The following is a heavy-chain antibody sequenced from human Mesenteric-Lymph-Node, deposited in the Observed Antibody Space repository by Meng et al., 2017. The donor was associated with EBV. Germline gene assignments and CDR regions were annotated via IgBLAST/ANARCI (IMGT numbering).Heavy chain of an antibody. CDR3: AEVLNGYYYFDY. V-gene: IGHV4-4*02. CDR2: VYHSGST. CDR1: GASISGPNW. J-gene: IGHJ4*02. D-gene: IGHD3-22*01. Sequence: ELRGAGPGLGKPSGTLSLTCAVSGASISGPNWWSWVRQPPGKGLEWIGEVYHSGSTNYNPSLRSRVSMSVDTSKNHFSLKLTSVTAADTAMYYCAEVLNGYYYFDYWGQGTLVTVSS.